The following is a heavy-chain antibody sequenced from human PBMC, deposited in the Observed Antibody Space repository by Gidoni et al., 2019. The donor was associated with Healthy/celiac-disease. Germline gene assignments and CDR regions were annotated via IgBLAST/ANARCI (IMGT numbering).Heavy chain of an antibody. CDR3: ARSRSYGDYYFDY. Sequence: QVQLQESGPGLVKPSETLSLTCTVSGGSISSYYWSWIRQPPGKGLEWIGYIYYSGSTNYHPSLKSRVTISVDTSKNQFSLKLSSVTAADTAVYYCARSRSYGDYYFDYWGQGTLVTVSS. D-gene: IGHD4-17*01. CDR2: IYYSGST. CDR1: GGSISSYY. V-gene: IGHV4-59*01. J-gene: IGHJ4*02.